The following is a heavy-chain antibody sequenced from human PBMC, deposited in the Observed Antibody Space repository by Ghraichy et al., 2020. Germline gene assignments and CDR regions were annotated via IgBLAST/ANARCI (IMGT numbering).Heavy chain of an antibody. D-gene: IGHD2-15*01. Sequence: GGSLRLSCAASGFTFSSYSMNWVRQAPGKGLEWVSYISSSGSTIYYADSVKGRFTISRDNAKNSLYLQMNSLRDEDTAVYYCASTCSGGSCPNHYYYYGMDVWGQGTTVTVSS. CDR1: GFTFSSYS. J-gene: IGHJ6*02. CDR2: ISSSGSTI. V-gene: IGHV3-48*02. CDR3: ASTCSGGSCPNHYYYYGMDV.